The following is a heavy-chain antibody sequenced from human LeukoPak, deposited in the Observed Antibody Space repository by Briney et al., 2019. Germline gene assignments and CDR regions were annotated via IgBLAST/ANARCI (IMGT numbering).Heavy chain of an antibody. CDR1: GYTFTSYG. CDR2: ISAYNGNT. J-gene: IGHJ4*02. V-gene: IGHV1-18*01. CDR3: AKDRDMITFGGVDFDY. Sequence: ASVKVSCKASGYTFTSYGISWVRQAPGQGLEWMGWISAYNGNTNYAQKLQGRVTMTTDTSTSTAYMELRSLRSDDTAVYYCAKDRDMITFGGVDFDYWGQGTLVTVSS. D-gene: IGHD3-16*01.